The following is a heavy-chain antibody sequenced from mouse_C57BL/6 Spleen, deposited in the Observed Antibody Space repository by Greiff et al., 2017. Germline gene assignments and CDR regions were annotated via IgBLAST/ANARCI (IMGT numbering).Heavy chain of an antibody. V-gene: IGHV1-64*01. J-gene: IGHJ3*01. CDR1: GYTFTSYW. Sequence: QVQLQQPGAELVKPGASVKLSCKASGYTFTSYWMHWVKQRPGQGLEWIGMIHPNSGSTNYNEKFKSKATLTVDKSSSTAYMQLSSLTSEDSAVYYCGRAELGREGFAYWGQGTLVTVSA. CDR3: GRAELGREGFAY. D-gene: IGHD4-1*01. CDR2: IHPNSGST.